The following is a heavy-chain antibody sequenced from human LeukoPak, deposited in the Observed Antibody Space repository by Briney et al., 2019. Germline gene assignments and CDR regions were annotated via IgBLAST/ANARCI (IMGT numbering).Heavy chain of an antibody. D-gene: IGHD1-14*01. CDR1: GFTFSSYW. V-gene: IGHV3-74*01. CDR3: AGVYNTNRRAFDM. Sequence: GGSLRLSCAASGFTFSSYWIHWVRQAPGKGLVWVSRINTDGSTTVYADSVRGRSTISRDNAKNTLYLQMISLRPEDTAVYYCAGVYNTNRRAFDMWGQGTMVTVSS. CDR2: INTDGSTT. J-gene: IGHJ3*02.